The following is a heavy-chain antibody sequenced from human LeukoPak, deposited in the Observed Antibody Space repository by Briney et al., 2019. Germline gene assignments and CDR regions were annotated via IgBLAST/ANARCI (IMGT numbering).Heavy chain of an antibody. V-gene: IGHV4-61*01. D-gene: IGHD1-26*01. Sequence: PSETLSLTCTVSGASVSSASYWTWIRQPPGKGVEWIAHIYNGVDTNYNPSLKSRVTISVDTSKNQFSLRLNSVTAADTAVYYCARSRAFNSGAFDPWGQGSLVTVSS. CDR1: GASVSSASY. CDR2: IYNGVDT. CDR3: ARSRAFNSGAFDP. J-gene: IGHJ5*02.